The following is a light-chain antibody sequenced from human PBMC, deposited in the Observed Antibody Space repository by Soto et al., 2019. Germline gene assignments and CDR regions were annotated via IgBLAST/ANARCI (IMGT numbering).Light chain of an antibody. CDR1: QGIRSY. Sequence: DIQLTQSPSFLSASVGDRVTITCRASQGIRSYLAWYQQKPGKAPKLLIYAASTLQSGVPSRFSGSGSGTEFTLTISSLQPEDFATYSCQQLNSFPVTFGGGTKVEIK. J-gene: IGKJ4*01. CDR3: QQLNSFPVT. CDR2: AAS. V-gene: IGKV1-9*01.